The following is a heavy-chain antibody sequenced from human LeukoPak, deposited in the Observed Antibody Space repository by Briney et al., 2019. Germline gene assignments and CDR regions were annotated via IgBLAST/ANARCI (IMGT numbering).Heavy chain of an antibody. CDR1: GGSISSSSYY. CDR3: ARPVTGTYAPLEY. CDR2: IYYSGST. V-gene: IGHV4-39*01. D-gene: IGHD1-1*01. J-gene: IGHJ4*02. Sequence: PSETLSLTCTVSGGSISSSSYYWGWIRQPPGKGLEWIGSIYYSGSTYYNPSLKSRVTISVDTSKNQFSLKLSSVTAADTAVYYCARPVTGTYAPLEYWGQGTLVTVSS.